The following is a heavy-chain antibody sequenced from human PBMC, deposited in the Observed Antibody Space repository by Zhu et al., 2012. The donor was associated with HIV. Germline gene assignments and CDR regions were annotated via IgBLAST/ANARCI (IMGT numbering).Heavy chain of an antibody. J-gene: IGHJ6*04. D-gene: IGHD5-12*01. CDR3: ARHQATILRYGGSPRTDYKYFNMDV. CDR1: GGSFSAYY. CDR2: INHTGNA. V-gene: IGHV4-34*01. Sequence: QVQLQQWGAGLVKPSGTLSLGCTISGGSFSAYYWSWIRQSPGGGLEWIGEINHTGNATYNPSLKSRVTISMDTSKNQFSLKLTSVAAADAAVYYCARHQATILRYGGSPRTDYKYFNMDVWGQRDHHHRLL.